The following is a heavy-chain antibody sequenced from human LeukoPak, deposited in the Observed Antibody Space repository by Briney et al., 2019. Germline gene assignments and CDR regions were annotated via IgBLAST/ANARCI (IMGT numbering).Heavy chain of an antibody. CDR3: AKDLTLYGDFPYFDS. CDR1: GFTFSSYG. CDR2: IRYDGSNK. Sequence: PGGSLRLSCAASGFTFSSYGMHWVRQAPGKGLEWVAFIRYDGSNKYYADSVEGRFTISRDNSKNTLFLQMSSLRAEDTALYYCAKDLTLYGDFPYFDSWGQGTLVTVSS. J-gene: IGHJ4*02. D-gene: IGHD4-17*01. V-gene: IGHV3-30*02.